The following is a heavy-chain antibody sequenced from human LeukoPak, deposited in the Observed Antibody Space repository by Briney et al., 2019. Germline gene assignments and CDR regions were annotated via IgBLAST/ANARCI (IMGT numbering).Heavy chain of an antibody. Sequence: GGSLRLSCAASGFTFSNAWMSWVRQAPGKGLEWVGRIKSKTDGGTTDYAAPVKGRFTISRDDSKNTLYLQMNSLKTEDTAVYYCTTDSWRPYSGSYYAGYWGQGTLVTVSS. CDR3: TTDSWRPYSGSYYAGY. V-gene: IGHV3-15*01. D-gene: IGHD1-26*01. CDR2: IKSKTDGGTT. J-gene: IGHJ4*02. CDR1: GFTFSNAW.